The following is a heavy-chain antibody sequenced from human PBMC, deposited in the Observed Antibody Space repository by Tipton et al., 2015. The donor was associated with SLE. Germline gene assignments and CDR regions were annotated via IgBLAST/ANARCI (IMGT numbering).Heavy chain of an antibody. CDR1: GFTFSSYA. CDR2: ISSSGSTI. CDR3: ARDRDRYFDY. J-gene: IGHJ4*02. V-gene: IGHV3-48*01. Sequence: GSLRLSCAASGFTFSSYAMSWVRQAPGKGLEWVSYISSSGSTIYYADSVKGRFTISRDNSKNTLYLQMNSLRAEDTAVYYCARDRDRYFDYWGQGTLVTVSS.